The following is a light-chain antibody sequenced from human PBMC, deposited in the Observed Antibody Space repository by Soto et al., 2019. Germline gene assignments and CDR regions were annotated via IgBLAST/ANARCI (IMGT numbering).Light chain of an antibody. V-gene: IGKV3D-15*01. CDR3: QQYNNWPPIT. CDR2: GAS. CDR1: QSVSNN. Sequence: EIVLTQSPGTLSLSPGERATLSCRASQSVSNNYLAWYQQKPGQAPRLLIYGASNRATGIPDRFSGSGSGTEFTLTISSLQSEDFALYFCQQYNNWPPITFGQGTRLEI. J-gene: IGKJ5*01.